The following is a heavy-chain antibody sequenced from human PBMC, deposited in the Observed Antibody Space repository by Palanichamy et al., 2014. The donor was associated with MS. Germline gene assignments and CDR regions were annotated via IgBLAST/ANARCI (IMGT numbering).Heavy chain of an antibody. Sequence: QVQLQESGPGLVKPSETLSLTCTVSTGSISTNNWWSWVRQFPGKGLEWIGEVYHSGNTNYNPSLKSRVTISVDKSKNQFTLNLNSVTAADTAVYYCTRATRGLGGSGYWVFESWGPGTLVTVSS. CDR3: TRATRGLGGSGYWVFES. CDR1: TGSISTNNW. D-gene: IGHD3-22*01. CDR2: VYHSGNT. J-gene: IGHJ4*02. V-gene: IGHV4-4*02.